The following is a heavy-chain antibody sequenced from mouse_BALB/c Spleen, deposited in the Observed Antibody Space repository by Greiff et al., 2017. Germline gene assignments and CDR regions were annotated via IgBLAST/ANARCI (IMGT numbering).Heavy chain of an antibody. J-gene: IGHJ4*01. CDR1: GYTFTEYI. CDR2: FYPGSGSI. CDR3: ARHSDPIGYAMDY. V-gene: IGHV1-62-2*01. D-gene: IGHD3-1*01. Sequence: QVQLQQSGAGLVKPGASVKLSCKASGYTFTEYIIHWVKQRSGQGLEWIGWFYPGSGSIKYNEKFKDKATLTADKSSSTAYMQFSSLTTEDSAIYYCARHSDPIGYAMDYWGQGTSVTVSS.